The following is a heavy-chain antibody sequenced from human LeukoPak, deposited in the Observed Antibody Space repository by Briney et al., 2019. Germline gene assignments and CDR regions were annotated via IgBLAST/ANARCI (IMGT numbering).Heavy chain of an antibody. CDR2: IFYSGST. D-gene: IGHD3-10*01. J-gene: IGHJ5*02. Sequence: PSETLSLTCTVSSGSISTSNYYWGWVRQPPGKALEWIGNIFYSGSTYYSPSPKSRVTISLDTSRNQFSLKLNSVTAADTAVYYCARDRGSGREDWFDPWGQGTLVTVSS. V-gene: IGHV4-39*07. CDR3: ARDRGSGREDWFDP. CDR1: SGSISTSNYY.